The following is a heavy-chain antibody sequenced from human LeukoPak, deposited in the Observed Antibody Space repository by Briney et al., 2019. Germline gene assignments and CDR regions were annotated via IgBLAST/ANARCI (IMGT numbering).Heavy chain of an antibody. CDR3: ARGVRIAVADPHLDY. V-gene: IGHV4-34*01. Sequence: SETLSLTCAVYGGSFSGYCWSWIRQPPGKGLEWLGEINHSGSTNYNPSLKSRVTISVDTSKKQFSLRLSSVTAADTAVYFCARGVRIAVADPHLDYWGQGTLVTVSS. J-gene: IGHJ4*02. D-gene: IGHD6-19*01. CDR1: GGSFSGYC. CDR2: INHSGST.